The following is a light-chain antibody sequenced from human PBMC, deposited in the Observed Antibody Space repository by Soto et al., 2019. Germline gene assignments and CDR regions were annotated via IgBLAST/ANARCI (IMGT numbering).Light chain of an antibody. Sequence: QSALTQPGSVCGSPGESITISCNGTYTDVGGYNRVSWYQHHAGKGPKMLIFEVDNRPSGISDRFSGSKSGDTASLTISDLQAEDEADYYCVSYIESSLTHWVFGGGTKVTVL. J-gene: IGLJ3*02. V-gene: IGLV2-14*01. CDR3: VSYIESSLTHWV. CDR1: YTDVGGYNR. CDR2: EVD.